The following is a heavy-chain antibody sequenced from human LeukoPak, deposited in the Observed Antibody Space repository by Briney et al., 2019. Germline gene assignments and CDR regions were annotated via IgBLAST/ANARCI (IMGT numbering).Heavy chain of an antibody. CDR1: GYSFTNYW. CDR3: ARSFDCTTTSCYPFDY. CDR2: IYPGGSDT. D-gene: IGHD2-2*01. V-gene: IGHV5-51*01. Sequence: GESLKISCKASGYSFTNYWIGWVRQMPGKGLEWMGIIYPGGSDTRYSPSFQGQVTISADKSITTAYLQWSSLKASDTAMYYCARSFDCTTTSCYPFDYWGQGTLVTVSS. J-gene: IGHJ4*02.